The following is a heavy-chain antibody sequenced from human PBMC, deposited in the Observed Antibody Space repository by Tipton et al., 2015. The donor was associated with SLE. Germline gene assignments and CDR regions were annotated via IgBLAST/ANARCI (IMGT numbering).Heavy chain of an antibody. Sequence: TLSLTCAVYRGSFSGSYWSWIRQSPGKGLEWIGEVYPGGHTNLNPSLKSRVTVSVDKSKNQFSLKVYSVTAADGALYYCARQTSSGSTHRWGQGILVTVFS. J-gene: IGHJ5*02. D-gene: IGHD6-19*01. CDR1: RGSFSGSY. CDR3: ARQTSSGSTHR. V-gene: IGHV4-34*01. CDR2: VYPGGHT.